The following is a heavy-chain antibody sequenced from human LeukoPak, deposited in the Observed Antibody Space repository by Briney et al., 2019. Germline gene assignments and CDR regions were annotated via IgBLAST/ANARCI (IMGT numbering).Heavy chain of an antibody. CDR3: AHSGLYYYDSSGPKPDY. CDR2: IYWNDDK. Sequence: SGPTLVNPTQTLTLTCTFSGFSLSTSGVGVGWIRQPPGKALERLALIYWNDDKRYSPSLKSRLTITKDTSKNQVVLTMTNMDPVDTATYYCAHSGLYYYDSSGPKPDYWGQGTLVTVSS. CDR1: GFSLSTSGVG. D-gene: IGHD3-22*01. V-gene: IGHV2-5*01. J-gene: IGHJ4*02.